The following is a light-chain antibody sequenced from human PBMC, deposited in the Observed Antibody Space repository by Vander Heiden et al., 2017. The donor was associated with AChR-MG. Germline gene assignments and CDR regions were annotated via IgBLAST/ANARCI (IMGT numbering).Light chain of an antibody. CDR3: QHIDVTPIGT. V-gene: IGKV1-39*01. CDR2: AAF. J-gene: IGKJ2*01. Sequence: DIQMTQSPSSLSASVGDRVTITCRPSQNINTYVSWYQQKAGKAPKLLIYAAFNLQSGVPSRFSGSRSGTDFTLTITNLQPEDFATYYCQHIDVTPIGTFGQGTKLEIK. CDR1: QNINTY.